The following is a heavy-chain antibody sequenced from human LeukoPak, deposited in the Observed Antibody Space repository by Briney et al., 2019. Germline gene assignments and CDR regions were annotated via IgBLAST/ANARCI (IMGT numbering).Heavy chain of an antibody. CDR1: GFTFSSYA. Sequence: PGRSLRLSCAASGFTFSSYAMHWVRQAPGKGLEWVAVISYDGSNKYYADSVEGRFTISRDNSKNTLYLQMNSLRTEDTAVYYCAKDLGYSGSYIDCWGQGTLVTVSS. V-gene: IGHV3-30-3*01. J-gene: IGHJ4*02. CDR3: AKDLGYSGSYIDC. CDR2: ISYDGSNK. D-gene: IGHD1-26*01.